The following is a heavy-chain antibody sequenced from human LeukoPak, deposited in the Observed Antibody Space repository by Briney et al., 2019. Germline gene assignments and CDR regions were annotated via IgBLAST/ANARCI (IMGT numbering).Heavy chain of an antibody. D-gene: IGHD1-26*01. Sequence: ASVKVSCKASGYTFTGYYMHWVRQAPGQGLEWMGWINPNSGGTNYAQKLQGRVTMTTGTSTSTAYMELRSLRSDDTAVYYCARVRWELFNWFDPWGQGTLVTVSS. V-gene: IGHV1-2*02. CDR2: INPNSGGT. CDR3: ARVRWELFNWFDP. CDR1: GYTFTGYY. J-gene: IGHJ5*02.